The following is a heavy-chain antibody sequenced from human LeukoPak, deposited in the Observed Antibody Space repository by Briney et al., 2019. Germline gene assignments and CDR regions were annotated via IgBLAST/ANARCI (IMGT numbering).Heavy chain of an antibody. J-gene: IGHJ2*01. Sequence: SLRLSCASSLFIYIHFLMCGVGQAACKGRAGVGGIYIIDSKLNYADSVRGRFAISRDNSKNMVYLQMSSLTPEDTAVYYCSRQGAPGQWGLDLLGRGGTLVTVSS. D-gene: IGHD1-26*01. CDR2: IYIIDSKL. CDR3: SRQGAPGQWGLDL. V-gene: IGHV3-30*09. CDR1: LFIYIHFL.